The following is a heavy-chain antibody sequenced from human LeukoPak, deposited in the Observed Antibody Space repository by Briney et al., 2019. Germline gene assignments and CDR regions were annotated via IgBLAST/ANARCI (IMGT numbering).Heavy chain of an antibody. Sequence: GGTLRLSCAASGFPLRSYGMSWVRQAPGKGLEWVSAISGSGGSTYYADSVNGRFTISRDNSKNTLYLQMNSLRAEDTAVYYCTKVLSEGYTFGTWGQGTLVTVSS. D-gene: IGHD5-18*01. J-gene: IGHJ5*02. CDR1: GFPLRSYG. CDR3: TKVLSEGYTFGT. V-gene: IGHV3-23*01. CDR2: ISGSGGST.